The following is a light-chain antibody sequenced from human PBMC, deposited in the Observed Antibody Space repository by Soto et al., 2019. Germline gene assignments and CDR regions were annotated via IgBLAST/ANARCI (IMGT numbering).Light chain of an antibody. CDR1: QNISNF. Sequence: DTPMTQSPPSLSASVGDRVTISCRASQNISNFLNWYQQKSGKAPEVLIYGASNLQGGVPSRFSGSGSGTDFTLTIASLQPEDFATYYCQQSYRPPRTFGQGTKLEIK. CDR2: GAS. CDR3: QQSYRPPRT. V-gene: IGKV1-39*01. J-gene: IGKJ2*01.